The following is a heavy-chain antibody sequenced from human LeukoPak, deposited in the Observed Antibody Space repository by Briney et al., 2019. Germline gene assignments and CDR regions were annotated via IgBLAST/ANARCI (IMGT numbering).Heavy chain of an antibody. Sequence: PGGSLRLSCAASGFTFSSYAMSWVRQAPGKGLEWVSAISGSGGSTYYADSVKGRFTISRDNSKNTLYLQMNSLRAEDTAVYYCARGAMRIAAADLNWFDPWGQGTLVTVSS. V-gene: IGHV3-23*01. D-gene: IGHD6-13*01. CDR3: ARGAMRIAAADLNWFDP. CDR1: GFTFSSYA. J-gene: IGHJ5*02. CDR2: ISGSGGST.